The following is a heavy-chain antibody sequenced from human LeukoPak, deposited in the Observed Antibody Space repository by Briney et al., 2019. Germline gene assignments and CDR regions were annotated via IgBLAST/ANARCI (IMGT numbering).Heavy chain of an antibody. J-gene: IGHJ2*01. CDR2: ISDDGSKK. CDR3: ARARSSRYYCWLYFDL. CDR1: GFTFRSYG. D-gene: IGHD3-22*01. Sequence: GGSLRLSCAASGFTFRSYGMHWVRQAPGKGLECVALISDDGSKKYYADPVKGRFTISRDDSKNTLYLQMDSLRPEDTAVYYCARARSSRYYCWLYFDLRGRGTLVTVS. V-gene: IGHV3-30*04.